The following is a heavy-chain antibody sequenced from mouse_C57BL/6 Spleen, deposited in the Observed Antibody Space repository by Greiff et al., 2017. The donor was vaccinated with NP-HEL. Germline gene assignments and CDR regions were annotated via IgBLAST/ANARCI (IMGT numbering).Heavy chain of an antibody. D-gene: IGHD3-2*02. CDR2: ISDGGSYT. J-gene: IGHJ3*01. CDR3: ARYQEVPFAY. V-gene: IGHV5-4*01. CDR1: GFTFSSYA. Sequence: EVQLVESGGGLVKPGGSLKLSCAASGFTFSSYAMSWVRQTPEKRLEWVATISDGGSYTYYPDNVKGRFTISRDNAKNNLYLQMSHLKSEDTAMYYCARYQEVPFAYWAQGTLVTVSA.